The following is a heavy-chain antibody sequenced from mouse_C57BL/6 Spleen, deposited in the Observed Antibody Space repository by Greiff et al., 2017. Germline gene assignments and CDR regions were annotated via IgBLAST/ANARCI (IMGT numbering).Heavy chain of an antibody. CDR2: IYPGSGST. CDR3: ARGGTGIDYAMDY. V-gene: IGHV1-55*01. J-gene: IGHJ4*01. CDR1: GYTFTSYW. D-gene: IGHD4-1*01. Sequence: QVQLQQPGAELVKPGPSVKMSCKASGYTFTSYWITWVKQRPGQGLEWIGDIYPGSGSTNYNEKFKSKATLTVDTSSSTAYMQLSSLTSEDSAVYDCARGGTGIDYAMDYWGQGTSVTVSS.